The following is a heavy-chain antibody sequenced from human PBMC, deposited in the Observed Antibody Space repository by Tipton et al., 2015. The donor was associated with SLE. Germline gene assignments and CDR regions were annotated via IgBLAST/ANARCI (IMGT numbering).Heavy chain of an antibody. CDR3: ARKYSSSGGAFDI. CDR2: IYYSGST. J-gene: IGHJ3*02. Sequence: TLSLTCTVSGGSISSGGYYWSWIRQHPGKGLEWIGYIYYSGSTYYNPSLKSRVTISVDTSKNQFSLKLSSVTAADTAVYYCARKYSSSGGAFDIWGQGTMVTVSS. D-gene: IGHD6-6*01. V-gene: IGHV4-31*03. CDR1: GGSISSGGYY.